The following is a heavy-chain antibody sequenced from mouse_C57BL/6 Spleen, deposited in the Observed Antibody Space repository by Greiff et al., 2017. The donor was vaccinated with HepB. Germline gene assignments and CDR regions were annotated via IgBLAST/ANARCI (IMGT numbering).Heavy chain of an antibody. CDR2: IRSKSNNYAT. Sequence: EVQLVESGGGLVQPKGSLKLSCAASGFSFNTYAMNWVRQAPGKGLEWVARIRSKSNNYATYYADSVKDRFTISRDDSESMLYLQMNNLKTEDTAMYYCVREGAIVTTRGYYFDYWGQGTTPTVSS. V-gene: IGHV10-1*01. CDR3: VREGAIVTTRGYYFDY. D-gene: IGHD2-12*01. CDR1: GFSFNTYA. J-gene: IGHJ2*01.